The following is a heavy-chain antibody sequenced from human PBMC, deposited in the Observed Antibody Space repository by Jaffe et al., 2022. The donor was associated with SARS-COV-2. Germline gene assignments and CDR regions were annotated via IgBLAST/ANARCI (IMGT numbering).Heavy chain of an antibody. V-gene: IGHV4-31*03. CDR1: GGSISSGGYY. Sequence: QVQLQESGPGLVKPSQTLSLTCTVSGGSISSGGYYWSWIRQHPGKGLEWIGYIYYSGSTYYNPSLKSRVTISVDTSKNQFSLKLSSVTAADTAVYYCARDCRSLGWSPRDGMDVWGQGTTVTVSS. CDR2: IYYSGST. CDR3: ARDCRSLGWSPRDGMDV. J-gene: IGHJ6*02. D-gene: IGHD3-3*01.